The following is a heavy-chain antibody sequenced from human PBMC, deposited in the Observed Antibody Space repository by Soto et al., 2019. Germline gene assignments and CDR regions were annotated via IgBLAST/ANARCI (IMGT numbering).Heavy chain of an antibody. CDR2: ISYDGTNK. Sequence: PGGSLRLSCAASGFSFSISPMHWVRQAPGKGPEWVALISYDGTNKFYADSVKGRFTISRDNSKSTLYLQVDSLRPEDAAVYYCARDPKTSGGQNWAFNYFDSWGQGTLVTASS. CDR3: ARDPKTSGGQNWAFNYFDS. CDR1: GFSFSISP. V-gene: IGHV3-30-3*01. J-gene: IGHJ4*02. D-gene: IGHD7-27*01.